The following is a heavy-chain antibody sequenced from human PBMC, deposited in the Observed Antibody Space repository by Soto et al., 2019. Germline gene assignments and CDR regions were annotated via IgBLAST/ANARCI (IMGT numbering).Heavy chain of an antibody. D-gene: IGHD5-12*01. CDR3: ARDSGFLTSDAFAL. Sequence: QVQLQESGPGLVKPSETLSLICTVSGGSISTYYWSWIRQPPGRGLEWIGYIHKAENTNYNPSLKSRVTISVDTSKTRFSLKLNSVTAAATAIYYCARDSGFLTSDAFALWGQGKVVTVSS. J-gene: IGHJ3*01. CDR2: IHKAENT. CDR1: GGSISTYY. V-gene: IGHV4-59*01.